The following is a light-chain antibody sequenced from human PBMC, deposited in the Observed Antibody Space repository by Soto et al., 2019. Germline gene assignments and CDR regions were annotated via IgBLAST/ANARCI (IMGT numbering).Light chain of an antibody. CDR3: QQTSSVPRT. J-gene: IGKJ2*01. Sequence: DIQMSQSPSSPSASVGDRVTITCRASQSISTFLNWYQQRPGEAPKLLIYVASNLHTGVPSRFSGSGSGTDFTLTISSLQPEDFATYFCQQTSSVPRTFGQGTKLEI. CDR2: VAS. V-gene: IGKV1-39*01. CDR1: QSISTF.